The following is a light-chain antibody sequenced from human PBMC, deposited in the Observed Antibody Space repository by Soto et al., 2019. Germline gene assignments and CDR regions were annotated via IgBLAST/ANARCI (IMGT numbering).Light chain of an antibody. CDR1: SSDVGGYNY. J-gene: IGLJ1*01. Sequence: QSVLTQPASVSGSPGQSITISCTGTSSDVGGYNYVSWYQQHPGKAPKLMIYEVSNRPSGVSNRFSGSKSGNTASLTISGLQAEDEADYYWSSYTNNSTQAFGTGTKLTVL. CDR3: SSYTNNSTQA. V-gene: IGLV2-14*01. CDR2: EVS.